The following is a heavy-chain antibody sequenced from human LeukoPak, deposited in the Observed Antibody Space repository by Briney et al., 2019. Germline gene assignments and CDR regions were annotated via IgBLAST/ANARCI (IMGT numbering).Heavy chain of an antibody. J-gene: IGHJ4*02. CDR3: TRDRTYYYGSGSYYNSASFDY. Sequence: PGGSLRLSCTASGFAFGDYAMSWVRQAPGKGLEWVGLIRSKAYGGTTEYAASVKGRFTISRDDSKSIAYLQMNSLKTEDTAVYYCTRDRTYYYGSGSYYNSASFDYWGQGTLVTVSS. D-gene: IGHD3-10*01. V-gene: IGHV3-49*04. CDR2: IRSKAYGGTT. CDR1: GFAFGDYA.